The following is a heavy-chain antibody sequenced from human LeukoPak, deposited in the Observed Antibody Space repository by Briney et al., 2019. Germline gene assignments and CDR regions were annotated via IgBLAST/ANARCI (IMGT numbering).Heavy chain of an antibody. V-gene: IGHV1-3*01. Sequence: GASVKVSCKASGYTFTSYAMHWVRQAPGQRLEWMGWINAGNGNTKYSQKSQGRVTITRDTSASTAYMELSSLRSEDTAVYYCARDDCSGGSCYFDYWGQGTLVTVSS. CDR1: GYTFTSYA. CDR3: ARDDCSGGSCYFDY. J-gene: IGHJ4*02. D-gene: IGHD2-15*01. CDR2: INAGNGNT.